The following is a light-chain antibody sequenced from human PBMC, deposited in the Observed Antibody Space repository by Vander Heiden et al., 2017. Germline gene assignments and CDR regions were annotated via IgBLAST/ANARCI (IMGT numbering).Light chain of an antibody. CDR1: ISAVVVYTY. Sequence: HSALTQPASVSGSPGQPITTSSTGPISAVVVYTYVTWYHQHPRKPPNLLIYEVSNRPSGGTNRFSGSKSGNTAFLTISGLQAEDEADYYCSSYTSSSTLVFGGGTKLTVL. V-gene: IGLV2-14*01. J-gene: IGLJ2*01. CDR2: EVS. CDR3: SSYTSSSTLV.